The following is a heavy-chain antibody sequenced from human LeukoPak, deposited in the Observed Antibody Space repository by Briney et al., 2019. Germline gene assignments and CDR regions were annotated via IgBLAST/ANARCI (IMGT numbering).Heavy chain of an antibody. CDR3: AKDYLRGGSTGSYPIDY. V-gene: IGHV3-30*18. Sequence: GGSLRLSCAASEFTLSSYGMHWVRQAPGKGLEWVAVISYDGSDKYYVDSVKGRFTISRDNSKNTLYLQMNSLRPEDTAVYYCAKDYLRGGSTGSYPIDYWGQGTLVTVSS. J-gene: IGHJ4*02. CDR2: ISYDGSDK. D-gene: IGHD3-10*01. CDR1: EFTLSSYG.